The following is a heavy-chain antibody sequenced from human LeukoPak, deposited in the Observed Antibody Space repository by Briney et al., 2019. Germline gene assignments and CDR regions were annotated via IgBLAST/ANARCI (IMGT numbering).Heavy chain of an antibody. J-gene: IGHJ4*02. Sequence: NPSETLSLTCAVYGGSFSGYYWSWIRQPPGKGLDWIGEIIHSGGTNYNPSLKSRVTISVDTSKNQFSLNLNSINAADTAVYYCARGLGGSYYFDHWSQGTLVTVSS. CDR1: GGSFSGYY. D-gene: IGHD1-26*01. CDR2: IIHSGGT. V-gene: IGHV4-34*01. CDR3: ARGLGGSYYFDH.